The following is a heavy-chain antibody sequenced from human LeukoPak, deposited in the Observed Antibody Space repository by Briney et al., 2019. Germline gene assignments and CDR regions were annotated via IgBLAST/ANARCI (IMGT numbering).Heavy chain of an antibody. CDR3: ARTNYDIPGIALFDY. V-gene: IGHV1-69*13. CDR2: IIPICGTA. CDR1: GGTFSSYA. D-gene: IGHD6-13*01. J-gene: IGHJ4*02. Sequence: ASVKVSCKASGGTFSSYAISWVRQAPGQGLEWMGGIIPICGTANYAQKFQGRVTITADESTSTAYMELSSLRSEDTAVYYCARTNYDIPGIALFDYWGQGTLVTVSS.